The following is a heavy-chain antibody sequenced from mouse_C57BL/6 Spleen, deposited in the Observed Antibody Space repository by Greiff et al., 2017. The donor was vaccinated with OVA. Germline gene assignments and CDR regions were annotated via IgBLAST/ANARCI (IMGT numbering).Heavy chain of an antibody. V-gene: IGHV1-81*01. D-gene: IGHD1-1*01. CDR2: IYPRSGNT. J-gene: IGHJ2*01. Sequence: QVQLQQSGAELARPGASVMLSCKASGYTFTSYGISWVKQRTGQGLEWIGEIYPRSGNTYYNEKFKGKATLTADKSSSTAYMELRSLTSEDSAVYFCARGITTVVAPRFDYWGQGTTLTVSS. CDR1: GYTFTSYG. CDR3: ARGITTVVAPRFDY.